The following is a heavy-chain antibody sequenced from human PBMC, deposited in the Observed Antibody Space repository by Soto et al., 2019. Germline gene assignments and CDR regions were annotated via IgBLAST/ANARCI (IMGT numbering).Heavy chain of an antibody. CDR1: GFTFSNAW. CDR3: ATVYCATTSCYAPFDY. Sequence: EVHLVESGGGLVKAGGSLRLSCAASGFTFSNAWMSWVRQAPGKGLEWIGRIKTNSDGGTVDYASPVKGSFTISRDDSKSMLYLDLNSLKTEDTGVYFCATVYCATTSCYAPFDYWGKGTLVTVSS. J-gene: IGHJ4*02. D-gene: IGHD2-2*01. CDR2: IKTNSDGGTV. V-gene: IGHV3-15*01.